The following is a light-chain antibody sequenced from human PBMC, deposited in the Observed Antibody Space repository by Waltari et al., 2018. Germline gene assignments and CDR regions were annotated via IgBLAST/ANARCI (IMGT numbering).Light chain of an antibody. V-gene: IGLV3-1*01. J-gene: IGLJ2*01. CDR3: QAWDISTV. Sequence: SYELTQPPSVSVSPGQTASITCSGDKLGDKYVCWYQQKPGQSPVLVIYQDNKRPSGIPERFSGSNSGNTATLTISVTQAMDEADYYCQAWDISTVFGGGTKLTVL. CDR1: KLGDKY. CDR2: QDN.